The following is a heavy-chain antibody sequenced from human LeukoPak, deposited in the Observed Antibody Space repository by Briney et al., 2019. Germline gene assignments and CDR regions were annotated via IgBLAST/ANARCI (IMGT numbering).Heavy chain of an antibody. V-gene: IGHV3-48*03. J-gene: IGHJ4*02. D-gene: IGHD2-15*01. CDR1: GFTFSSYE. Sequence: GGSLRLSCAASGFTFSSYEMNWVRQAPGKGLEWVSYISSSGSTIYYADSVKGRFTISRDNAKNSLYLQMNSLRAEDTAVYYCAREPTYCSGDSCYFDYWGQGTLVTVSS. CDR2: ISSSGSTI. CDR3: AREPTYCSGDSCYFDY.